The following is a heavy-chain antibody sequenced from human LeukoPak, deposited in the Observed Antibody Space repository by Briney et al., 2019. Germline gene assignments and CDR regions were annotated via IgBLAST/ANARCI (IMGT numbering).Heavy chain of an antibody. Sequence: SETLSLTCSVSGYSISSGYYWGWIRQPPGKGLEWIGCIYYNGNTYYSPSLKSRVTISIDTSKNQLSLKLSSVTAADTAMYCCARSHPNGYYFDSWGQGTLVPVSS. CDR2: IYYNGNT. CDR1: GYSISSGYY. J-gene: IGHJ4*02. CDR3: ARSHPNGYYFDS. V-gene: IGHV4-38-2*02. D-gene: IGHD2-2*03.